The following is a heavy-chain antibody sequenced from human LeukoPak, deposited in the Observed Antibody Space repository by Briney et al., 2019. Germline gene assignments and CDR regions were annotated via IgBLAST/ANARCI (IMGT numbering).Heavy chain of an antibody. V-gene: IGHV4-39*07. D-gene: IGHD3-10*01. J-gene: IGHJ3*02. Sequence: SETLSLTCTVSGGSISSSSYYWGWIRQPPGKGLEWIGSIYYSGSTYYNPSLKSRVTISVDTSKNQFSLKLSSVTAADTAVYYCARRWWFGEFPYAFDIWGQGTMVTVSS. CDR1: GGSISSSSYY. CDR2: IYYSGST. CDR3: ARRWWFGEFPYAFDI.